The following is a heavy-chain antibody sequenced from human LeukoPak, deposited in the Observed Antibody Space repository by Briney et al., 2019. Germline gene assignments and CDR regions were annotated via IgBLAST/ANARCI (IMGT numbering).Heavy chain of an antibody. Sequence: ASVKVSCKASGYTFTGYYMHWVRRAPGQGLEWMGWINPNNGGTNYAQKFQGRVTMTRDTSISIVYMELRRLRSDDTAVYYCARGGPSRGTGFYYFDYWGQGTLVTASS. CDR1: GYTFTGYY. CDR2: INPNNGGT. D-gene: IGHD6-19*01. J-gene: IGHJ4*02. CDR3: ARGGPSRGTGFYYFDY. V-gene: IGHV1-2*02.